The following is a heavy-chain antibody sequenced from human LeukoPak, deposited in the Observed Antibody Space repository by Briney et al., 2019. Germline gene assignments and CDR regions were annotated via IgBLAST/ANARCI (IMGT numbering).Heavy chain of an antibody. CDR1: GFTFSTYW. CDR2: MNQDGSAK. D-gene: IGHD3-22*01. Sequence: GTLRLSCAASGFTFSTYWMSWVRQVPGKGLEWVANMNQDGSAKYYVDSVKGRFTISRDNGKSSLYLQMNSLRAEDTAVYYCARNLYYYDSSGYYYYWGQGTLVTVSS. V-gene: IGHV3-7*01. CDR3: ARNLYYYDSSGYYYY. J-gene: IGHJ4*02.